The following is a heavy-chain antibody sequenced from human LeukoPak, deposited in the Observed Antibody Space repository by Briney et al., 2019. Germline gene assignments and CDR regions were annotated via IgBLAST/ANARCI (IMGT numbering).Heavy chain of an antibody. Sequence: PSETLSLTCAVYGGSFSGYFWSWIRQFPGKGLEWIGEINHSGSTNYNPSLKSRVTISVDTSKNQFSLKLSSVTAADTAVYYCAMPYCGGDCYWAFDIWGQGTMVTVSS. CDR3: AMPYCGGDCYWAFDI. V-gene: IGHV4-34*01. CDR1: GGSFSGYF. D-gene: IGHD2-21*01. J-gene: IGHJ3*02. CDR2: INHSGST.